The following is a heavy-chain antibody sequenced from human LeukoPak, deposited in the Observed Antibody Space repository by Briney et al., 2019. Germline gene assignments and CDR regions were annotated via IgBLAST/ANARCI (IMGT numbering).Heavy chain of an antibody. Sequence: GGSLILSCVASGLIFANYSIHWVRQAPGKGLEWVTFIGYDGKKKFYADSVKGRITISRDNSKNTVYLEMSSLRPDDTAFYYCAKEGTLELFDHWGQGTLLTVSS. CDR3: AKEGTLELFDH. CDR2: IGYDGKKK. CDR1: GLIFANYS. J-gene: IGHJ4*02. D-gene: IGHD1-26*01. V-gene: IGHV3-30*02.